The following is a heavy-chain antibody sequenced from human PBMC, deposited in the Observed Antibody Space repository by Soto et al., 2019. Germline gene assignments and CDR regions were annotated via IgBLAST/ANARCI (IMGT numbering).Heavy chain of an antibody. D-gene: IGHD2-21*01. CDR1: GFTVSSNY. Sequence: EVQLVESGGGLVQPGGSLRLSCAASGFTVSSNYMSWVRQAPGKGLEWVSVIYSGGSTYYADSVKGRFTISRDNSXXTLYLQMNSLRAEDTAVYYCARGSDLLSRRGSMDVWGQGTTVTVSS. V-gene: IGHV3-66*01. CDR3: ARGSDLLSRRGSMDV. J-gene: IGHJ6*02. CDR2: IYSGGST.